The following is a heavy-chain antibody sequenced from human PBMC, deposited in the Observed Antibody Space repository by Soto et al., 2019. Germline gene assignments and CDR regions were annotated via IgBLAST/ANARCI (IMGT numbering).Heavy chain of an antibody. CDR3: ARAGYDILTGYYANFDY. V-gene: IGHV4-59*01. Sequence: PSETLSLTCTVSGGSISSYYWSWIRQPPGKGLEWIGYIYYSGSTNYNPSLKSRVTISVDTSKNQFSLKLSSVTAADTAVYYCARAGYDILTGYYANFDYRGQGTLVTVSS. D-gene: IGHD3-9*01. CDR1: GGSISSYY. CDR2: IYYSGST. J-gene: IGHJ4*02.